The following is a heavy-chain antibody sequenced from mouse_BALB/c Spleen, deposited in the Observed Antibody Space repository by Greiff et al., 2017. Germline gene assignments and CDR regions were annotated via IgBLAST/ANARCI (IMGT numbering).Heavy chain of an antibody. J-gene: IGHJ3*01. CDR1: GFTFSSYA. CDR3: AREGYYGSRDGFAY. Sequence: EVQGVESGGGLVKPGGSLKLSCAASGFTFSSYAMSWVRQTPEKRLEWVASISSGGSTYYPDSVKGRFTISRDNARNILYLQMSSLRSEDTAMYYCAREGYYGSRDGFAYWGQGTLVTVSA. V-gene: IGHV5-6-5*01. D-gene: IGHD1-1*01. CDR2: ISSGGST.